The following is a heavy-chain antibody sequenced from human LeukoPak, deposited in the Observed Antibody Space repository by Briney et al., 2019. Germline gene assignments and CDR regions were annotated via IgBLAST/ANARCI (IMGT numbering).Heavy chain of an antibody. CDR2: ISTSGSTI. Sequence: PGRSLRLPCAASGFTFSSYEMNWVRQAPGKGLEWVSSISTSGSTIFHADSVKGRFTISRDNAKNSLYLQMNSLRVEDTAVYYCARDSKQYSGYDLGGGFDYWGQGTLVTVSS. CDR1: GFTFSSYE. J-gene: IGHJ4*02. D-gene: IGHD5-12*01. V-gene: IGHV3-48*03. CDR3: ARDSKQYSGYDLGGGFDY.